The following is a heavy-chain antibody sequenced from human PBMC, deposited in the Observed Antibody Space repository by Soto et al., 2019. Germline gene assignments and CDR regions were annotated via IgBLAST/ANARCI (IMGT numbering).Heavy chain of an antibody. Sequence: EVQLVESGGGLVKPGGSLRVSCAGSGFSFSSDSINWVRQAPGKGLEWVSHISSGSTYIHYADSVKGRFTISRDNAKNSVYLQMNSLRAEDTAVYYCARDPAVTDYSYMDVWGKGTTVTVS. CDR3: ARDPAVTDYSYMDV. D-gene: IGHD6-19*01. CDR1: GFSFSSDS. J-gene: IGHJ6*03. V-gene: IGHV3-21*06. CDR2: ISSGSTYI.